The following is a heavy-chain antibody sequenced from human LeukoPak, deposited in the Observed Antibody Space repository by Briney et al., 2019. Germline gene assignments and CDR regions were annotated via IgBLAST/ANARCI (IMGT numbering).Heavy chain of an antibody. V-gene: IGHV1-69*04. CDR1: GYTFTSYG. J-gene: IGHJ4*02. CDR2: IIPILGIA. D-gene: IGHD3-22*01. Sequence: SVKVSCKASGYTFTSYGISWVRQAPGQGLEWMGRIIPILGIANYAQKFQGRVTITADKSTSTAYMELSSLRSEDTAVYYCASNTYYYGSSGYYEDYWGQGTLVTVSS. CDR3: ASNTYYYGSSGYYEDY.